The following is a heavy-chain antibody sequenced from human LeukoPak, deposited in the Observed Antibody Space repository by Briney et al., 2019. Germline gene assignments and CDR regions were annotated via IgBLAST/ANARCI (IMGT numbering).Heavy chain of an antibody. J-gene: IGHJ4*02. D-gene: IGHD5-12*01. Sequence: GGSLRLSCAASGFTFSDYYMSWIRQAPGKGLERVSYISGGSRYTNYADSVKGRFTISRDNAKNSLYLQMNSLRDEDTAVYYCAREYRSGRWFDFWNQGTLVTVPS. CDR3: AREYRSGRWFDF. CDR2: ISGGSRYT. V-gene: IGHV3-11*05. CDR1: GFTFSDYY.